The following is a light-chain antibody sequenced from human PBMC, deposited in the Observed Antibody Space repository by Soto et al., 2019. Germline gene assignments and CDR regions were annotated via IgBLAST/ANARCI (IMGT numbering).Light chain of an antibody. J-gene: IGKJ3*01. V-gene: IGKV1-39*01. CDR3: QQSYNTPFT. CDR2: AAS. CDR1: QSVSTY. Sequence: DIQMTQSPSSLSASVGDRVTITCRASQSVSTYLNWYQQKPGKAPKLLLYAASSLQSGVPSTFSGSGSGTDFTLTIGSLQPEDFATYYCQQSYNTPFTFGPGTKVDIK.